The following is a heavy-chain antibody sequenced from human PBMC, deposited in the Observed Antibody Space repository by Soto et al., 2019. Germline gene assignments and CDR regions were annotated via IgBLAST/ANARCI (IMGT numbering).Heavy chain of an antibody. CDR1: GVSFSTST. D-gene: IGHD5-18*01. CDR2: NIPILNKV. Sequence: QVQLVQSGDEVRKPGSSVKVSCKASGVSFSTSTFSWVRQAPGQGLEWMGRNIPILNKVNYAQKFQGRVTLIADPSTSTAYMEMSGPKFEDTAIYYCARGGSGGYAPHNYGLDGWGQGTTVTVSS. J-gene: IGHJ6*02. V-gene: IGHV1-69*08. CDR3: ARGGSGGYAPHNYGLDG.